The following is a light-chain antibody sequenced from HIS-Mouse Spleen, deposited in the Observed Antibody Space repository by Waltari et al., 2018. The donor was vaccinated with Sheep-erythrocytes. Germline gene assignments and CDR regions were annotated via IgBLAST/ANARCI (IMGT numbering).Light chain of an antibody. CDR3: QAWDSSTAWV. Sequence: SYELTQPPSVSVSPGQTASITCSGDQLGDKYACWYQQKPCQSPVLVIYQDSKRPSGIPERFSGSNSGNTATLTISGTQAMDEADYYCQAWDSSTAWVFGGGTKLTVL. J-gene: IGLJ3*02. CDR1: QLGDKY. CDR2: QDS. V-gene: IGLV3-1*01.